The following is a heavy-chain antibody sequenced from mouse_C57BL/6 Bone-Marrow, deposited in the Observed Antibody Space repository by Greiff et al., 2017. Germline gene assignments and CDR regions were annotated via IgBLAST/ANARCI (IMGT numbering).Heavy chain of an antibody. J-gene: IGHJ1*03. V-gene: IGHV8-8*01. CDR3: ARIPITTVVAPQYWYFDV. CDR1: GFSLSTFGMG. Sequence: QVTLKVSGPGILQPSQTLSLTCSFSGFSLSTFGMGVGRIRPPSGKGLAWLAHIWWDDDKYYNPARKSRLTSSKDTSKNQVFLKIANVDTADTATYYCARIPITTVVAPQYWYFDVWGTGTTVTVSS. CDR2: IWWDDDK. D-gene: IGHD1-1*01.